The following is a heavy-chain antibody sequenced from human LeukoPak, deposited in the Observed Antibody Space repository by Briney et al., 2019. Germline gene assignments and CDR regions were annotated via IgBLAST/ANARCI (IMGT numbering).Heavy chain of an antibody. J-gene: IGHJ6*03. Sequence: PSETLSLTCTVSGGSISSHYWSWIRQPPGKGLEWIGYIYYSGSTNYNPSLKSRVTISVDTSKNQFSLKLSSVTAADTAVYYCARESLVDSGWFREHYYMDVWGKGTTVTVSS. CDR2: IYYSGST. CDR1: GGSISSHY. V-gene: IGHV4-59*11. CDR3: ARESLVDSGWFREHYYMDV. D-gene: IGHD6-19*01.